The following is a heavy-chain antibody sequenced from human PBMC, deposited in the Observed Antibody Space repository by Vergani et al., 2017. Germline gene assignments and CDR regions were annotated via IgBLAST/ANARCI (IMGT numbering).Heavy chain of an antibody. Sequence: EVQLVESGGGLVQPGRSLRLSCAASGFTFDDYAMHWVRQAPGKGLEWVSGISWNSGSIGYADSVKGRFTISRDNAKNSLYLQMNSLRAEDTALYYCAKALAGCYYYYYMDVWGKGTTVTVSS. CDR1: GFTFDDYA. D-gene: IGHD1-1*01. CDR2: ISWNSGSI. J-gene: IGHJ6*03. V-gene: IGHV3-9*01. CDR3: AKALAGCYYYYYMDV.